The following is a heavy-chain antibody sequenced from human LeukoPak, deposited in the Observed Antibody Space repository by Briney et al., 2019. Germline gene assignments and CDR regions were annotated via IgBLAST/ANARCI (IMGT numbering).Heavy chain of an antibody. D-gene: IGHD3-22*01. CDR2: ISGSGGST. CDR3: AKDFYYYDSSGYYRHPYYFDY. J-gene: IGHJ4*02. Sequence: GGSLRLSCAASGFTFSSYAMSWVRQAPGKGLEWVSAISGSGGSTYYADSVKGRFTISRDNSKNTLYLQMNSLRAEDTAVYYCAKDFYYYDSSGYYRHPYYFDYWGQGTLATVSS. V-gene: IGHV3-23*01. CDR1: GFTFSSYA.